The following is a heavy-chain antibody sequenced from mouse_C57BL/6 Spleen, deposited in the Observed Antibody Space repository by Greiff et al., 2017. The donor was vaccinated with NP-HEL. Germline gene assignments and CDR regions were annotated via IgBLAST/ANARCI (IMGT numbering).Heavy chain of an antibody. V-gene: IGHV3-6*01. J-gene: IGHJ3*01. CDR3: ARDLYDYGFAY. CDR2: ISYDGSN. D-gene: IGHD2-4*01. Sequence: EVQLVESGPGLVKPSQSLSLTCSVTGYSITSGYYWNWIRQFPGNKLEWVGYISYDGSNNYNPPLTNRISITRDTSTHQFFLKLNSVTTEDTATDYRARDLYDYGFAYWGQGTLVTVSA. CDR1: GYSITSGYY.